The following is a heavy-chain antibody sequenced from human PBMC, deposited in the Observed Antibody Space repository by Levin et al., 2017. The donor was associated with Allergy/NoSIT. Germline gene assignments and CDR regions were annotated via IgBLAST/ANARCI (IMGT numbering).Heavy chain of an antibody. J-gene: IGHJ1*01. Sequence: PGGSLRLSCAASGFTFSNYEMNWVRQAPGKGLEWVSYISSSGSAIYYADSVKGRFTISRDNAKNSLYLHMNSLRAEDTAVYYCARTYSDSSTYSPAFQHWGQGTLVTVSS. D-gene: IGHD3-22*01. CDR2: ISSSGSAI. V-gene: IGHV3-48*03. CDR3: ARTYSDSSTYSPAFQH. CDR1: GFTFSNYE.